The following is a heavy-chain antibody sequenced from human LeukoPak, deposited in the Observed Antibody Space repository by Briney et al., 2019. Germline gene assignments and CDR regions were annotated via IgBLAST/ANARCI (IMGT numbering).Heavy chain of an antibody. D-gene: IGHD3-3*01. Sequence: GGSLRLSCAASGFTFNIYWIHWVRHAPGTGLVWISRINSDGSNTIYADSVKGRFTISRDNVKNTVYLQMNSLRAEDTAVYYCAREAVLSGTSVSDYWGRGTLITVSS. J-gene: IGHJ4*02. CDR1: GFTFNIYW. CDR2: INSDGSNT. V-gene: IGHV3-74*01. CDR3: AREAVLSGTSVSDY.